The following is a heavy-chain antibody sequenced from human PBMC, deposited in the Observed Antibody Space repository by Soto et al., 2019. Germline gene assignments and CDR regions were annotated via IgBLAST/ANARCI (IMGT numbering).Heavy chain of an antibody. CDR2: IKQDANEM. Sequence: EVQVVESGGGLVQPGGSLRLSCAASGFKFSTYWMSWVRQAPGKGLEWLANIKQDANEMYYVDSVKGRFTISGDSAKNSLFLIMDSLRVEDTAVYYCAKSHGCGGGGCYTGTFWYFDFWGRGTLVAVSS. J-gene: IGHJ2*01. D-gene: IGHD2-15*01. CDR3: AKSHGCGGGGCYTGTFWYFDF. V-gene: IGHV3-7*01. CDR1: GFKFSTYW.